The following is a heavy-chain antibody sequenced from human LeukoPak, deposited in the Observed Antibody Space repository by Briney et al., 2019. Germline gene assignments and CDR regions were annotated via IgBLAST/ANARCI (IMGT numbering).Heavy chain of an antibody. Sequence: ASVNLSCKASGYTFTSYGITWVHQAPGQGLQWMGWISAYKGNTKYAQKLQGSVTMTTDTSTSTAYMELRSLRSDDTAVYYCARDYDFWSGYSLASPHFDYWGQGTLVTVSS. J-gene: IGHJ4*02. CDR1: GYTFTSYG. D-gene: IGHD3-3*01. V-gene: IGHV1-18*01. CDR3: ARDYDFWSGYSLASPHFDY. CDR2: ISAYKGNT.